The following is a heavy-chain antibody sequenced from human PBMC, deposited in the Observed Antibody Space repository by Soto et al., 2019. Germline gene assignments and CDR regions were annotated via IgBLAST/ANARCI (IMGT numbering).Heavy chain of an antibody. Sequence: SPETLSLTCTVSAGSISGYYWHWIRQPPRKGLEWIGYISYTGSTNYNPSLKRRVTVSLDASQKQFSLKVSSVTAADTAVYYCARVSYYDFLSGSAYYGMDVWGQGNTVTVSS. CDR1: AGSISGYY. D-gene: IGHD3-3*01. V-gene: IGHV4-59*01. J-gene: IGHJ6*02. CDR2: ISYTGST. CDR3: ARVSYYDFLSGSAYYGMDV.